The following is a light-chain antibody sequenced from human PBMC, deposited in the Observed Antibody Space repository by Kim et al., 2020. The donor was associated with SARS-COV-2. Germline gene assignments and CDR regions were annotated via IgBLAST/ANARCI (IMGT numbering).Light chain of an antibody. CDR1: NIGSKS. J-gene: IGLJ2*01. V-gene: IGLV3-21*04. CDR2: YYS. Sequence: APGKTARNTCGGKNIGSKSGHWYQLKPGQGPVLVILYYSGLPSGIPERVSGSNSGNTANLTISRVEAGDEADYYCQVWDSSSDHVVFGGGTQRTV. CDR3: QVWDSSSDHVV.